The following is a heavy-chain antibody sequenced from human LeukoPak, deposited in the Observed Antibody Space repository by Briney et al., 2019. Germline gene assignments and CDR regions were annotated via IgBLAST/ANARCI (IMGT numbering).Heavy chain of an antibody. Sequence: SETLSLTCTVSGGSISSYYWSWIRRPAGKGLEWIGRIYTSGSTNYNPSLKSRVTMSVDTSKNQFSLKLSSVTAADTAVYYCARGPNYDSSGYYFDYWGQGTLVTVSS. CDR3: ARGPNYDSSGYYFDY. D-gene: IGHD3-22*01. CDR2: IYTSGST. V-gene: IGHV4-4*07. CDR1: GGSISSYY. J-gene: IGHJ4*02.